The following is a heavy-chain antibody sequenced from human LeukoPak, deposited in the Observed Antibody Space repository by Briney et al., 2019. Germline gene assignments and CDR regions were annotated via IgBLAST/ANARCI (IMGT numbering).Heavy chain of an antibody. CDR1: GGSISSSY. D-gene: IGHD4-17*01. Sequence: SETLSLTCTVSGGSISSSYWSWLRQPPGKGLEWIGYVYHTGNTNYNPSLKSRVTISIDTSKNQFFLNLRSVTAADTAVYYCARDSGTTGEVKFVPWGQGILVTVSS. CDR3: ARDSGTTGEVKFVP. J-gene: IGHJ5*02. V-gene: IGHV4-59*12. CDR2: VYHTGNT.